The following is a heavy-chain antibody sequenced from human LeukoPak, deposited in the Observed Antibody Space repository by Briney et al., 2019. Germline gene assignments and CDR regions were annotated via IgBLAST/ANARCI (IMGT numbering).Heavy chain of an antibody. V-gene: IGHV3-74*01. CDR3: ARDPRNVGLAP. CDR2: NNGDGSTT. J-gene: IGHJ5*02. Sequence: GGSLRLSCVASGFSLSGYWMYWVRQAPGKGLMYLSRNNGDGSTTNYADVVKGRFTMSRDNVKNTLYLQMNSLRVEDTAVYYCARDPRNVGLAPWGQGTLVTVSS. D-gene: IGHD2-15*01. CDR1: GFSLSGYW.